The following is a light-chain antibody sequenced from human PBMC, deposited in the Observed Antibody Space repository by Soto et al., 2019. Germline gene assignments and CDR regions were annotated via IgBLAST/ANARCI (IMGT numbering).Light chain of an antibody. J-gene: IGLJ1*01. CDR2: EVS. Sequence: QSMLTQPPSVSGSPGQSVTISCTGTSSDVGSYNRVSWYQQPPGTAPKLMIYEVSNRPSGVPDRFSGSKSGNTASLTISGLQAEDEADYYCSSYTSSSTHYVFGTGTKVTVL. CDR1: SSDVGSYNR. V-gene: IGLV2-18*02. CDR3: SSYTSSSTHYV.